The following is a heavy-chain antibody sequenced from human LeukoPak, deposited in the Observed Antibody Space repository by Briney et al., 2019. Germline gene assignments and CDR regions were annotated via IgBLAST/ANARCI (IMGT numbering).Heavy chain of an antibody. Sequence: PSETLSLTCAVYGGSFSGYYWSWIRQPPGKGLEWIGEINHSGSTNYNPSLKSRVTISVDTSKNQFSLKLSSVTAADTAAYYCARGLRGYSYGAFDPWGQGTLVTVSS. J-gene: IGHJ5*02. CDR3: ARGLRGYSYGAFDP. CDR1: GGSFSGYY. CDR2: INHSGST. V-gene: IGHV4-34*01. D-gene: IGHD5-18*01.